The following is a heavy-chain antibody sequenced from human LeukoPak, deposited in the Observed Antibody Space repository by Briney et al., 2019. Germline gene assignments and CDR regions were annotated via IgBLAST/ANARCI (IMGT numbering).Heavy chain of an antibody. V-gene: IGHV4-34*01. J-gene: IGHJ4*02. D-gene: IGHD3-3*01. CDR2: VNHSGST. CDR1: GGSFSGYY. Sequence: PSETLSLTCAVYGGSFSGYYWSWIRQPPGKGLEWIGEVNHSGSTNYNPSLKSRVTISVDTSKNQFSLKLSSVTAADTAVYYCAVYDFWSGSPVYWGQGTLVTVSS. CDR3: AVYDFWSGSPVY.